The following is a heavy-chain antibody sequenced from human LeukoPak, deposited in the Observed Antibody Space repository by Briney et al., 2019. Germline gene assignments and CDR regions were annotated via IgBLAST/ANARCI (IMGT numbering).Heavy chain of an antibody. D-gene: IGHD6-13*01. V-gene: IGHV3-74*01. CDR3: ARDHGGAAAY. J-gene: IGHJ4*02. CDR1: GFPFSSYW. Sequence: GGSLRLPCAASGFPFSSYWMHWVRQAPGKGLVGVSRINSDGSSTGYADSVKGRFTISRDDSKNTLYLQMNSLRAEDTAVYYCARDHGGAAAYWGQGALVTVSS. CDR2: INSDGSST.